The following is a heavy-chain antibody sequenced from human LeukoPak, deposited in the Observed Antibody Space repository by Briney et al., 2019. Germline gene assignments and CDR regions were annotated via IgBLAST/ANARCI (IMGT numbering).Heavy chain of an antibody. CDR2: IYYSGST. CDR1: GGSISSYY. CDR3: ARRAPSYYCGMDV. Sequence: PSETLSLTCTVSGGSISSYYWSWIRQPPGKGLEWIGYIYYSGSTNYNPSLKSRVTISVDTSKNQFSLKLSSVTAADTAVYYCARRAPSYYCGMDVWGQGTTVTVSS. J-gene: IGHJ6*02. V-gene: IGHV4-59*08.